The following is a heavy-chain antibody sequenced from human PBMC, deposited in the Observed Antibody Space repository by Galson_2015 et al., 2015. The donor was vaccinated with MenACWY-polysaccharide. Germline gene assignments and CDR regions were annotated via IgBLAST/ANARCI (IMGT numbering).Heavy chain of an antibody. V-gene: IGHV3-43*02. CDR1: GFTFDDYA. J-gene: IGHJ4*02. Sequence: SLRLSCAASGFTFDDYAMHWVRQAPGKGLEWVSLISGDGGSTYYADSVKGRFTISRDNSKNSLYLQMNSLRTEDTALYYCAKEDRPIRQWLVRNFDYWGQGTLVTVSS. D-gene: IGHD6-19*01. CDR2: ISGDGGST. CDR3: AKEDRPIRQWLVRNFDY.